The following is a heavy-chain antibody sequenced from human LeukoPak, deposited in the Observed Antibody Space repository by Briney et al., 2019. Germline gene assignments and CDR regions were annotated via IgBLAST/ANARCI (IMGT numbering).Heavy chain of an antibody. D-gene: IGHD5-18*01. CDR3: ARDHGYSYDPNWYDP. CDR2: ISSSGSTI. CDR1: GFTFSSYE. J-gene: IGHJ5*02. Sequence: GGSLRLSCAASGFTFSSYEMNWVRQAPGKGLEWVSYISSSGSTIYYADSVKGRFTISRDNAKNSLYLQMNSLRAEDTAVYYCARDHGYSYDPNWYDPWGQGTLVTVSS. V-gene: IGHV3-48*03.